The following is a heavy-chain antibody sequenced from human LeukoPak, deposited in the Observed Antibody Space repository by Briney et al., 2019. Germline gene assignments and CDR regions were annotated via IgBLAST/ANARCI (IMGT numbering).Heavy chain of an antibody. CDR3: TRERRGFYMEV. Sequence: GGSLRLSCTASGFTFGEYAMQWVRQAPGKGLEWVSLIAWDGSYTYYADSVRGRFIISRDNSKNSLSMQMNSLRPEDTALYYCTRERRGFYMEVWGKGTTVTVSS. V-gene: IGHV3-43D*04. CDR2: IAWDGSYT. D-gene: IGHD3-10*01. CDR1: GFTFGEYA. J-gene: IGHJ6*03.